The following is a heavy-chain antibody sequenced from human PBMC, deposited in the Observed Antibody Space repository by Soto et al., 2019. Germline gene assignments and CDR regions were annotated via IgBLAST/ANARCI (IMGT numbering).Heavy chain of an antibody. D-gene: IGHD3-10*01. CDR1: GGSISSYY. V-gene: IGHV4-4*07. CDR2: IYTSGST. Sequence: SETLSLTCTVSGGSISSYYWSWIRQTAGKGLEWIGRIYTSGSTNYNPSLKSRVTMSVDTSKNQFSLKLSSVTAADTAVYYCARGPYVVRGVIITRTTDNWFDPWGQGTLVTVS. CDR3: ARGPYVVRGVIITRTTDNWFDP. J-gene: IGHJ5*02.